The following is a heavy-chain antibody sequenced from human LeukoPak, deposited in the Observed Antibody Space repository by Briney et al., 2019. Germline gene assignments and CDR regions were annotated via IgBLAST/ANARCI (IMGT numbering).Heavy chain of an antibody. V-gene: IGHV3-21*01. CDR2: ISSSSSYI. CDR1: GFTFSSYS. D-gene: IGHD3-22*01. Sequence: PGGSLRLSCAASGFTFSSYSMNWVRQAPGKRLEWVSSISSSSSYIYYADSVKGRFTISRDNAKNSLYLQMNSLRAEDTAVYYCARASYDSSGYYFDYWGQGTLVTVSS. J-gene: IGHJ4*02. CDR3: ARASYDSSGYYFDY.